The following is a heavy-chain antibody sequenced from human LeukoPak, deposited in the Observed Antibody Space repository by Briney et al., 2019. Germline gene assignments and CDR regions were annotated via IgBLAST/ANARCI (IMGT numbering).Heavy chain of an antibody. Sequence: PGGSLRLSCAASGFTFSSYWMSWVRQAPGKGLEWVANIKQDGSEKYYVDSVKGRSTISRDNAKNSLYLQMNSPRAEDTAVYYCARDYGYCSGGSCYHWAGSFDYWGQGTLVTVSS. CDR3: ARDYGYCSGGSCYHWAGSFDY. D-gene: IGHD2-15*01. CDR2: IKQDGSEK. CDR1: GFTFSSYW. J-gene: IGHJ4*02. V-gene: IGHV3-7*01.